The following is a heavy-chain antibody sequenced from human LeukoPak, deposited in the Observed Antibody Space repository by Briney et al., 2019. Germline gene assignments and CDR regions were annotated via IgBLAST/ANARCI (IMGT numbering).Heavy chain of an antibody. CDR2: IKQDGSEK. D-gene: IGHD6-19*01. V-gene: IGHV3-7*01. CDR1: GFTFSSYW. Sequence: GGSLRLSCAASGFTFSSYWMSWVRQAPGKGLEWVANIKQDGSEKYYVDSVKGRSTISRDNAKNSLYLQMNSLRAEDTAVYYCARDRGYSSGWTRYFDYWGQGTLVAVSS. CDR3: ARDRGYSSGWTRYFDY. J-gene: IGHJ4*02.